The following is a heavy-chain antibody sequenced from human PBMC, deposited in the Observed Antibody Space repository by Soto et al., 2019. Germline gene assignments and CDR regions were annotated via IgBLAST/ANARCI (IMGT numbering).Heavy chain of an antibody. D-gene: IGHD3-16*01. CDR2: ISGYNGNT. Sequence: QVQLVQSGAEVKKPGASVKVSCKASGYTFSNYGISWVRQAPGQGLEWMGWISGYNGNTNYAQKLQGRVTMTTDTSTTTAYMGLRSLRSDDTAVYYCARDGALGENYYSYGMDVWGQGTTVTVSS. CDR1: GYTFSNYG. V-gene: IGHV1-18*01. CDR3: ARDGALGENYYSYGMDV. J-gene: IGHJ6*02.